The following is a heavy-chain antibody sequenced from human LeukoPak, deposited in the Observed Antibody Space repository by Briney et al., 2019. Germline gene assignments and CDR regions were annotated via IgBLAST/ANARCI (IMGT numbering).Heavy chain of an antibody. V-gene: IGHV1-46*01. Sequence: ASVKVSCKASGYTFTSYYMHWARQAPGQGLEWMGLINPSGGSTSYAQKFQGRVTMTRDTSTSTVYMELSSLRSEDTAVYYCARDRRDFYDSSGHFVYWGQGTLVTVSS. CDR2: INPSGGST. J-gene: IGHJ4*02. CDR3: ARDRRDFYDSSGHFVY. D-gene: IGHD3-22*01. CDR1: GYTFTSYY.